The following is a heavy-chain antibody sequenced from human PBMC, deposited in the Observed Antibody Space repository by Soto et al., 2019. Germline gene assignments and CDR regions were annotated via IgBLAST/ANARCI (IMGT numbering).Heavy chain of an antibody. Sequence: LRLSCAASGFTFSSYAMSWVRQAPGKGLEWVSAISGSGGSTYYADSVKGRFTISRDNSKNTLYLQMNSLRAEDTAVYYCAKDVLLWFGESTAHYGMDVWGQGTTVTVSS. CDR1: GFTFSSYA. D-gene: IGHD3-10*01. CDR2: ISGSGGST. V-gene: IGHV3-23*01. CDR3: AKDVLLWFGESTAHYGMDV. J-gene: IGHJ6*02.